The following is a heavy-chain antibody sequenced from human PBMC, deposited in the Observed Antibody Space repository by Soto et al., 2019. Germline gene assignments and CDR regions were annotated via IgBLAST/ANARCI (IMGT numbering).Heavy chain of an antibody. CDR3: ATAEVQYYDFCRGYPRAAFDI. CDR1: GYTLTELS. Sequence: ASVKVSCKVSGYTLTELSMHWVRQAPGKGLEWMGGFDPEDGETIYAQKFQGRVTMTEDTSTDTAYMELSSLRSEDTAVYYCATAEVQYYDFCRGYPRAAFDIWGQGTLVTVSS. V-gene: IGHV1-24*01. D-gene: IGHD3-3*01. CDR2: FDPEDGET. J-gene: IGHJ3*02.